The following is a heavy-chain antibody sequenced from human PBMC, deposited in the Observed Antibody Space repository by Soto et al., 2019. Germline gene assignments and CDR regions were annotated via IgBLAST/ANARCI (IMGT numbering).Heavy chain of an antibody. D-gene: IGHD5-18*01. CDR2: INHSGST. CDR1: GGSFSGYY. CDR3: ARTPKYSYGYYY. Sequence: XGTLSLTCAVYGGSFSGYYWSWIRQPPGKGLEWIGEINHSGSTNYNPSLKSRVTISVDTSKNQFSLKLSSVTAADTAVYYCARTPKYSYGYYYWGQGTLVTVSS. J-gene: IGHJ4*02. V-gene: IGHV4-34*01.